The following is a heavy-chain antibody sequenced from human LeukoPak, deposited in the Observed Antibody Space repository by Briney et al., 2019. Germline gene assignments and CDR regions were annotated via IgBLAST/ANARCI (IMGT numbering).Heavy chain of an antibody. CDR3: ARGMIYYYGSGREQRFDP. CDR1: GGSISTYY. D-gene: IGHD3-10*01. J-gene: IGHJ5*02. Sequence: SETLSLTCSVSGGSISTYYWNWIRQPPGKGLEWIGYIYYSGSTNYNPSLKSRVTISVDTSKNQFSLKLSSVTAADTAVYYCARGMIYYYGSGREQRFDPWGQGTLVTVSS. CDR2: IYYSGST. V-gene: IGHV4-59*01.